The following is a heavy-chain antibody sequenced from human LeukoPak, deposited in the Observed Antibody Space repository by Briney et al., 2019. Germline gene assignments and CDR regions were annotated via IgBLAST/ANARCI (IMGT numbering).Heavy chain of an antibody. CDR1: GGSIGSTTYY. Sequence: SETLSLTCTVSGGSIGSTTYYWGWIRRPPGKGLEWIGSIYYSGSTYYNPSLKSRVTVSVDTSKNQFSLNLSSVTAADTAVYYCVRGSTLRHYQYWGQGTLVTVSS. CDR2: IYYSGST. CDR3: VRGSTLRHYQY. J-gene: IGHJ4*02. V-gene: IGHV4-39*01. D-gene: IGHD3-16*01.